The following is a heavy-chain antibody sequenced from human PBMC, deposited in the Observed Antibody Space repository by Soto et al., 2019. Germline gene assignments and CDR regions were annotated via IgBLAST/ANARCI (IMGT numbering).Heavy chain of an antibody. CDR3: ASGLGCSGGSCYHNWFDP. CDR2: INSDGSST. V-gene: IGHV3-74*01. D-gene: IGHD2-15*01. J-gene: IGHJ5*02. Sequence: PGGSLRLSCAASGFTFSSYWMHWVRQAPGKGLVWVSRINSDGSSTSYADSVKGRFTISRDNAKNTLYLQMNSLRAEDTAVYYCASGLGCSGGSCYHNWFDPWGQGTLVTVSS. CDR1: GFTFSSYW.